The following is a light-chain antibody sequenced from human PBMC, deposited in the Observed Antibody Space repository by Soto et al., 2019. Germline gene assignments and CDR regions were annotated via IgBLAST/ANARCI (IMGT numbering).Light chain of an antibody. Sequence: QSALTQPRSVSGSPGQSVTISCTGTSSDVGGYNYVSWYQQHPGKAPKLMIYDVSKRPSGVPDRFSGSKSGNTASLTISGLQAEYEADYYCCSYAGSYTFPYVFGTGTKLTVL. CDR1: SSDVGGYNY. J-gene: IGLJ1*01. V-gene: IGLV2-11*01. CDR3: CSYAGSYTFPYV. CDR2: DVS.